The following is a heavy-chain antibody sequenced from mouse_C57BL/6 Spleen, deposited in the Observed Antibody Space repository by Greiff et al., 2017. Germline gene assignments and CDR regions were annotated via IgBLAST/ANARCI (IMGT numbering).Heavy chain of an antibody. J-gene: IGHJ4*01. V-gene: IGHV2-5*01. Sequence: QVQLQQSGPGLVQPSQSLSITCTVSGFSLTSYGVHWVRQSPGKGLEWMGVIWRGGSTDYNAAFMSRLSITKDNSESQVFFKMNSLQADDTAIYCCDISYGYDEDAMDYWGQGTSVTVSS. CDR2: IWRGGST. CDR1: GFSLTSYG. CDR3: DISYGYDEDAMDY. D-gene: IGHD2-2*01.